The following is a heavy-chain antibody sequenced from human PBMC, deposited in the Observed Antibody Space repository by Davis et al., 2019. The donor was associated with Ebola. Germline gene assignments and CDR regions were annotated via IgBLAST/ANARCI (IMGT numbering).Heavy chain of an antibody. V-gene: IGHV1-69*06. J-gene: IGHJ4*02. D-gene: IGHD6-13*01. CDR2: IIPIFGTA. CDR3: ARDKTYSSSSWDY. Sequence: SVKVSCKASGGTFSSYAISWVRQAPGQGLEWMGGIIPIFGTANYAQKFQGRVTITADTSASTAYMELSSLRSEDTAVYYCARDKTYSSSSWDYWGQGTLVTVSS. CDR1: GGTFSSYA.